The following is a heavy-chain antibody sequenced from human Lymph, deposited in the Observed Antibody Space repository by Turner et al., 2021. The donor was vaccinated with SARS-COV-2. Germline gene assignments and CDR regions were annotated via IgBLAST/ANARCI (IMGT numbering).Heavy chain of an antibody. Sequence: QVQLVESGGGVVQPGGSLRLSFSASGFTFNNYPMHWVRQGPGKGLGWVAVRAYDGSNKYYEDSVKGRFTISRDNSKNTLYLQMNSLRAEDTAVYYCARDSSGSGTLDYWGQGTLVTVSS. CDR1: GFTFNNYP. CDR2: RAYDGSNK. D-gene: IGHD3-10*01. J-gene: IGHJ4*02. CDR3: ARDSSGSGTLDY. V-gene: IGHV3-30-3*01.